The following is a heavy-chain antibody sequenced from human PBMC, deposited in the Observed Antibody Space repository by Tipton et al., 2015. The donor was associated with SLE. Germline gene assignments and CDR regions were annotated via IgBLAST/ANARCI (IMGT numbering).Heavy chain of an antibody. CDR1: GYTFTDYY. J-gene: IGHJ4*02. CDR2: IIPILGTA. V-gene: IGHV1-69*13. CDR3: ARGHIVASCFDY. Sequence: QSGAEVKKPGASLKVSCKASGYTFTDYYIHWVRQAPGQGLEWMGGIIPILGTANYAQRFQGRVTITADESTSTVYMELSSLRSDDSAVYYCARGHIVASCFDYWGQGTLDTVSS. D-gene: IGHD5-12*01.